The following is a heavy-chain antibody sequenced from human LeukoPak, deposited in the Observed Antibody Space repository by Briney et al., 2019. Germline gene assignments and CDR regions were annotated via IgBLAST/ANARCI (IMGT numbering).Heavy chain of an antibody. J-gene: IGHJ3*02. CDR3: ARGLGYCSSTSCSDAFDI. D-gene: IGHD2-2*01. CDR2: ISSSSSTI. Sequence: GGSLRLSCAASGFTFSSYSMNWVRQAPGKGLEWVSYISSSSSTIYYADSVKGRFTISRDNAKNSLYLQMNSLRAEDTAVYYCARGLGYCSSTSCSDAFDIWGQGTMVTVSS. V-gene: IGHV3-48*01. CDR1: GFTFSSYS.